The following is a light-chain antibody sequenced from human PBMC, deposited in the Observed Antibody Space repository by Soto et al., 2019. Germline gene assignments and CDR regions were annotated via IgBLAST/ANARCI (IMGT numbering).Light chain of an antibody. Sequence: QSVLTQSPSASGTPGQTVTISCSGSSSNIGRYTVNWYQQLPGRAPKLLLYGTDQRPSGVPDRFSGSTSGTSASLAISGLRSEDEADYYCAAWDDTLSGRVFGGGTKLT. CDR1: SSNIGRYT. CDR2: GTD. V-gene: IGLV1-44*01. J-gene: IGLJ3*02. CDR3: AAWDDTLSGRV.